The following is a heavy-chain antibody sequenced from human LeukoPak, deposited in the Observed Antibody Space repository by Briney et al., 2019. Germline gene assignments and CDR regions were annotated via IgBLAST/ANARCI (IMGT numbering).Heavy chain of an antibody. CDR3: ARAYHSHFDY. V-gene: IGHV3-74*01. J-gene: IGHJ4*02. D-gene: IGHD2-2*01. CDR1: GFTFSSYW. CDR2: IKSDGSST. Sequence: GGSLRLSCTASGFTFSSYWMHWVRQAPRKGLVCVSRIKSDGSSTSYADSVKGRFTISRDDAKNTLYLQMNSLRAEDTAVYYCARAYHSHFDYWGQGALVTVSS.